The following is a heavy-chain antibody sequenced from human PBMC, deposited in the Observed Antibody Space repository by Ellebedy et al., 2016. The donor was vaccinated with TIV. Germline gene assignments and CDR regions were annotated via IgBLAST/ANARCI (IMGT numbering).Heavy chain of an antibody. CDR2: IYSGGST. CDR1: GLTVSSNF. V-gene: IGHV3-53*01. CDR3: ARVGKRGYYYMDV. D-gene: IGHD3-10*01. Sequence: GGSLRLSXVASGLTVSSNFMNWVRQAPGKGLEWVSVIYSGGSTYYADSVKGRFSISRDNSKNTPYLQINTLRAEDTAVYYCARVGKRGYYYMDVWGKGTTVTVSS. J-gene: IGHJ6*03.